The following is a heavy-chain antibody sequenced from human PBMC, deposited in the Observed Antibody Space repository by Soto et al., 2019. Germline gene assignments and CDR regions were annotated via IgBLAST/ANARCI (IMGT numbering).Heavy chain of an antibody. CDR1: GGSFSGYY. J-gene: IGHJ5*02. CDR3: ARGIAARREWFDP. Sequence: SETLSLTCAVYGGSFSGYYWSWIRQPPGKGLEWIGEINHSGSTNYNPSLKSRVTISVDTSKNQFSLKLSSVTAADTAVYYCARGIAARREWFDPWGQGTLVTVSS. V-gene: IGHV4-34*01. CDR2: INHSGST. D-gene: IGHD6-6*01.